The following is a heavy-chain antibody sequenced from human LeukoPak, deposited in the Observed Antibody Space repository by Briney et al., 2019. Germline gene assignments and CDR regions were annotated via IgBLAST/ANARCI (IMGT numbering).Heavy chain of an antibody. Sequence: ASVKVSCKVSGYTFTDYYMHWVQQAPGKGLEWMGLVDHEDGETIYAEKFQGRVTITAATSTDTAYMELSSMRSEATADYYVARGGAMIVVVNEYDYWGQGNPVTASS. CDR1: GYTFTDYY. J-gene: IGHJ4*02. CDR3: ARGGAMIVVVNEYDY. V-gene: IGHV1-69-2*01. CDR2: VDHEDGET. D-gene: IGHD3-22*01.